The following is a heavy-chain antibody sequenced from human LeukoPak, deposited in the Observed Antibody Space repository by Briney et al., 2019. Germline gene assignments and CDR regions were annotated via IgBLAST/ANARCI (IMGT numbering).Heavy chain of an antibody. Sequence: GRSLRLSCAASGFTFNTYAMHWVRQAPGKGLEWMAVLSYDGSNKYYADSVKGRFTISRDNSKNTLYLQMNSLRDEDTAVYYCARDVTSVTTTYFDYWGQGTLVTVSS. D-gene: IGHD4-17*01. CDR3: ARDVTSVTTTYFDY. CDR2: LSYDGSNK. V-gene: IGHV3-30*04. CDR1: GFTFNTYA. J-gene: IGHJ4*02.